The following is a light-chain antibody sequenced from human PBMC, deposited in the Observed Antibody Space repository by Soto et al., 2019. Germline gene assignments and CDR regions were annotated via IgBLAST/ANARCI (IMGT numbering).Light chain of an antibody. CDR1: QSVDIH. J-gene: IGKJ2*01. CDR2: DAS. Sequence: ESVLTQSPGTLSLSPGDRVTLSCRASQSVDIHLAWYQQKPGQAPRLLIYDASHRATGIPARFSGSGSGTDFTLTISRLEPEDFALYYCQQRIDWPPMYTFGQGTKLELK. CDR3: QQRIDWPPMYT. V-gene: IGKV3-11*01.